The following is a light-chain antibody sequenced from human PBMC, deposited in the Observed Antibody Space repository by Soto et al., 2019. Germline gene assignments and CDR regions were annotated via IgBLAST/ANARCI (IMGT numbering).Light chain of an antibody. CDR2: DVT. CDR1: SSDVGAYNY. V-gene: IGLV2-11*01. J-gene: IGLJ3*02. CDR3: CSYAGSSLWV. Sequence: QSALTQPRSVSGSPGQSVTISCTGTSSDVGAYNYVSWYQHHPGKAPKLVIYDVTKRPSGVPDRFAGSKSGNTASLTISGLQAEDEADYYCCSYAGSSLWVFGGGTKVTV.